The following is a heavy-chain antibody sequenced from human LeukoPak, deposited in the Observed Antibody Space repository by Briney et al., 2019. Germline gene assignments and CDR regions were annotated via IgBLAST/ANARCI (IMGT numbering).Heavy chain of an antibody. CDR2: IYPDDSDT. V-gene: IGHV5-51*01. D-gene: IGHD4-17*01. J-gene: IGHJ4*02. Sequence: HGESLKISCKGSGYSFTSYWIGWMRQMPGKGLEWMGIIYPDDSDTRYSPSFQGQVTISADKSISTAYLQWSSLKASDTAMYYCARSGYREHGDSGVDYWGQGTLVTVSS. CDR3: ARSGYREHGDSGVDY. CDR1: GYSFTSYW.